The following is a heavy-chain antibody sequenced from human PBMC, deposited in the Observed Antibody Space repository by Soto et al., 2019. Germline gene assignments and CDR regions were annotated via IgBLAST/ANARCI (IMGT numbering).Heavy chain of an antibody. D-gene: IGHD3-10*01. CDR3: ARDKLRGFSNGFDP. Sequence: PGGSLRLSCAASGFTVSSNYMSWVRQAPGKGLEWVSVIYSDGSTYYADSVKGRFTISRDNSENTLYLQMNSLRAEDTAVYYCARDKLRGFSNGFDPWGQGTLVTVSS. CDR2: IYSDGST. J-gene: IGHJ5*02. CDR1: GFTVSSNY. V-gene: IGHV3-66*01.